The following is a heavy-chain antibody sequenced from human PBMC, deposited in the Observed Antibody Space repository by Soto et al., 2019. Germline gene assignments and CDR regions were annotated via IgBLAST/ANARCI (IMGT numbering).Heavy chain of an antibody. CDR2: INPDRSST. D-gene: IGHD6-25*01. CDR3: ARDLAAGDH. V-gene: IGHV1-46*01. Sequence: VQLVQSGAEVKKPGASVKLSCRTSGYTFTHYYIHYVRQAPGQGLEWLAIINPDRSSTNYAQDFLGRVTLTIDTSTTTVYMDLSCLRAEDTASFYCARDLAAGDHWGQGTLVTVSS. CDR1: GYTFTHYY. J-gene: IGHJ4*02.